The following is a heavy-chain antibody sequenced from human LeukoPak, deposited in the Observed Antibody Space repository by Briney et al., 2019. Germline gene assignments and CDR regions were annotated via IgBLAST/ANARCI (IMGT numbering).Heavy chain of an antibody. Sequence: ASVKVSCKASGYTFTSYDINWVRQATGQGLEWMGWMNPNSGNTGYAQKFQGRVTMTRNTSISTAYMELSSLRSEDTAVYYCASRSGYCSGGSCRSYYYYGMDVWGQETTVTVSS. J-gene: IGHJ6*02. CDR2: MNPNSGNT. CDR1: GYTFTSYD. CDR3: ASRSGYCSGGSCRSYYYYGMDV. D-gene: IGHD2-15*01. V-gene: IGHV1-8*01.